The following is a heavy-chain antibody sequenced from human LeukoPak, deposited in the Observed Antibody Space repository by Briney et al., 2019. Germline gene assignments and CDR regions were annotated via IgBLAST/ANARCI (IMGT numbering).Heavy chain of an antibody. CDR3: ARGNDYGGNTDY. CDR2: ISAYNGNT. Sequence: ASVKVSCKASGYTFTSYGMSWVRQAPGQGLEWMGWISAYNGNTNYAQKLKGRVTMTTDTSTSTAYMELRSLRSDDTAVYYCARGNDYGGNTDYWGQGTLVTVSS. D-gene: IGHD4-23*01. J-gene: IGHJ4*02. CDR1: GYTFTSYG. V-gene: IGHV1-18*01.